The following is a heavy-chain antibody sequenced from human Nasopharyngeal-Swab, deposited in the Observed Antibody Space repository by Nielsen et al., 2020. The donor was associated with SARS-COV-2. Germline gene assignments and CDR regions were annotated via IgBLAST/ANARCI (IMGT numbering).Heavy chain of an antibody. Sequence: GEPLKISCAASGFTFSSYGMHWVRQAPGKGLEWVAVISYDGSNKYYADSVKGRFTISRDNSKNTLYLQMNSLRAEDTAVYYCANSGVRGYSGSYSFGYWGQGTLVTVSS. CDR2: ISYDGSNK. CDR3: ANSGVRGYSGSYSFGY. CDR1: GFTFSSYG. J-gene: IGHJ4*02. D-gene: IGHD1-26*01. V-gene: IGHV3-30*18.